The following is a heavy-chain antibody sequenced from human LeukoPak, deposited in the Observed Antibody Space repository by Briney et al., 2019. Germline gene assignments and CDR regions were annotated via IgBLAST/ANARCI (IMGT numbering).Heavy chain of an antibody. CDR3: AKGRGRELLVEFDY. D-gene: IGHD3-10*01. CDR1: GSTFSSYG. CDR2: ISYDGSNK. Sequence: PGGSLRLSCAASGSTFSSYGMHWVRQAPGKGLEWVAVISYDGSNKYYADSVKGRFTISRDNSKNTLYLQMNSLRAEDTAVYYCAKGRGRELLVEFDYWGQGTLVTVSS. V-gene: IGHV3-30*18. J-gene: IGHJ4*02.